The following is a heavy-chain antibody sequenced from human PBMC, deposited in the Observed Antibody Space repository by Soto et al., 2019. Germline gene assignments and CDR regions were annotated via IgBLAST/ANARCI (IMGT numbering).Heavy chain of an antibody. CDR3: VTYCSGGSCSY. V-gene: IGHV1-69*02. J-gene: IGHJ4*02. CDR1: GGTFSSYT. CDR2: IIPILGIA. Sequence: QVQLVQSGAEVKKPGTSVKVSCKASGGTFSSYTISWVRQAPGQGLEWMGRIIPILGIANYAQKFQGRVTITAYKSTSTAYMELSSLRSEDMAVYYCVTYCSGGSCSYWGQGTLVTVSS. D-gene: IGHD2-15*01.